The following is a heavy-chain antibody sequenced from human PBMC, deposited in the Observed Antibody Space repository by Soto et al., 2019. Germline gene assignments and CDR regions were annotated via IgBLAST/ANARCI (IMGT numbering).Heavy chain of an antibody. D-gene: IGHD1-1*01. CDR1: GYTFTNYY. V-gene: IGHV1-46*01. J-gene: IGHJ4*02. CDR3: ARDLPTTTRASDY. Sequence: GASVKVSCKASGYTFTNYYIHWVRQASGQGLEWMGIINPRGGSANFAQRFQGRITMTGDTSTNTVYMELSSLRSEDTAVYYCARDLPTTTRASDYWGQGTLVTVSS. CDR2: INPRGGSA.